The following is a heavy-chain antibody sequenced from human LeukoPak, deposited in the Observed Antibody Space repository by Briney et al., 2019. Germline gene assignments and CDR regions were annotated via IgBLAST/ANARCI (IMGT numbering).Heavy chain of an antibody. CDR2: ISGSGGST. V-gene: IGHV3-23*01. Sequence: GGSLRLSCAASGFTFSSYAMSWVRQAPGKGLEWVSAISGSGGSTYYADSVKGRFTISRDNSKNTLYLQMNSLRAEDTAVYYCARDPRYLYDSRGYHPQYFDSWGQGTLVTVSS. J-gene: IGHJ4*02. CDR3: ARDPRYLYDSRGYHPQYFDS. D-gene: IGHD3-22*01. CDR1: GFTFSSYA.